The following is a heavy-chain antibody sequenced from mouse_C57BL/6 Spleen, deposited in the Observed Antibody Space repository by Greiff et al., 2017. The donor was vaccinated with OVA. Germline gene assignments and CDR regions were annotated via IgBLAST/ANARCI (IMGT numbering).Heavy chain of an antibody. Sequence: VQLQQPGAELVMPGASVKLSCKASGYTFTSYWMNWVKQRPGQGLEWIGEIDPSDSYTNYNQKFKGKSTLTVDKSSSTSYMQLSSLTSETSAVYCCARNYVSREAMDYWGQGTSGTVSS. CDR2: IDPSDSYT. CDR3: ARNYVSREAMDY. J-gene: IGHJ4*01. V-gene: IGHV1-69*01. D-gene: IGHD1-1*01. CDR1: GYTFTSYW.